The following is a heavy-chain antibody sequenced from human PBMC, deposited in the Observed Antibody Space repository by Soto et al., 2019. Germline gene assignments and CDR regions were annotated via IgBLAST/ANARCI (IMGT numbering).Heavy chain of an antibody. V-gene: IGHV3-33*01. CDR1: GFTFSTYG. CDR2: IWYDGSEK. D-gene: IGHD3-22*01. J-gene: IGHJ4*02. Sequence: VHLVESGGGVVQPGRSLRLSCAASGFTFSTYGMHWVRQAPGKGLEWVAVIWYDGSEKYYADSVKGRFTISRDNSKNRLYLQMSSLRAEDTAVYFCARDLFHYDSTGYLDYWGQGTLITVSS. CDR3: ARDLFHYDSTGYLDY.